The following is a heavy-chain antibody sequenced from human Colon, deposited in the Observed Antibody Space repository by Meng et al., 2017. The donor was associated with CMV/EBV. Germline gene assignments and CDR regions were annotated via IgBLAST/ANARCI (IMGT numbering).Heavy chain of an antibody. CDR2: IYWDDDT. CDR1: GFSFTTDKAG. D-gene: IGHD5-12*01. Sequence: QLTLKESGPTLVQPTQTLTLTCTFSGFSFTTDKAGVGWIRHPPGKALEWLALIYWDDDTRYSPSLKTRLTITRDTSKNQVILTMTNMDPADTATYYCVHRSYSGQDDYWGQGALVTVSS. V-gene: IGHV2-5*02. J-gene: IGHJ4*02. CDR3: VHRSYSGQDDY.